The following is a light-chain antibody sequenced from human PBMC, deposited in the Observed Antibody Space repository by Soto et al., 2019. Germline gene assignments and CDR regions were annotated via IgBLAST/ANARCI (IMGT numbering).Light chain of an antibody. J-gene: IGLJ1*01. CDR1: SSDIGGFNY. CDR3: SSYTSSSALVV. Sequence: QSALTQPASVSGSPGQSITISCSGTSSDIGGFNYVSWYQQHPGKAPKLMIYDVSHRPSGVSNRFSGSKSGNTASLTISGLQAEDEADYYCSSYTSSSALVVSGTGTKVTVL. V-gene: IGLV2-14*03. CDR2: DVS.